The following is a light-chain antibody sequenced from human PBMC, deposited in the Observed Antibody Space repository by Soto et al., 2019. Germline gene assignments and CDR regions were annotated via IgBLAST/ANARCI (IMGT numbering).Light chain of an antibody. CDR1: QRISTY. CDR2: AAS. CDR3: QQSYNHPLT. Sequence: DIHMTQSPSSLSASVGYRFTLACRASQRISTYLNWYQQKPGKAPKLLIYAASSLYSGVPSRFSGSGSGTDCTLTISSLPPEDFETYYCQQSYNHPLTFGGGTKVDIK. J-gene: IGKJ4*01. V-gene: IGKV1-39*01.